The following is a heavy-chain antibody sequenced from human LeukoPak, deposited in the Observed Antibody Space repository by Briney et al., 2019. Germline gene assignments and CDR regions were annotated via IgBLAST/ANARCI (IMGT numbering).Heavy chain of an antibody. Sequence: GGSLRLSCAASGFTFSSYAMSWVRQAPGRGLEWVSAISGSGGSTYYADSVKGRFTISRDNSKNTLYLQMNSLRAEDTAVYYCAIALYYYDSSGYYTRSNAFDIWGQGTMVTVSS. CDR1: GFTFSSYA. V-gene: IGHV3-23*01. J-gene: IGHJ3*02. CDR2: ISGSGGST. CDR3: AIALYYYDSSGYYTRSNAFDI. D-gene: IGHD3-22*01.